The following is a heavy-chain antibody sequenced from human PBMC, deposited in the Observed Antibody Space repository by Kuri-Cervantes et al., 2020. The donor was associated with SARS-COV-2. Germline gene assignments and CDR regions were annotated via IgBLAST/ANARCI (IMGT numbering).Heavy chain of an antibody. Sequence: SLKISCAASGFTFSSYEVNWVRQAPGKGLEWVSYISSSGRTIYYADSMKGRFTISRDNAKNSLYLQMNSLRPEDTAVYYCARDLGGSGSYYTNYYYYYGMDVWGHGTTVTVSS. CDR1: GFTFSSYE. J-gene: IGHJ6*02. D-gene: IGHD3-10*01. V-gene: IGHV3-48*03. CDR2: ISSSGRTI. CDR3: ARDLGGSGSYYTNYYYYYGMDV.